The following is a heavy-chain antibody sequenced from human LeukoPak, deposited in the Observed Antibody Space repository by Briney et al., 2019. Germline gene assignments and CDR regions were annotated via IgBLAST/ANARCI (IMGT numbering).Heavy chain of an antibody. D-gene: IGHD4-17*01. CDR2: ISYDGSNK. Sequence: GGSLRLSCAASGFTVSGSSLHWVRQAPGKGLEWVAVISYDGSNKYYADSVKGRFTISRDNSKNTLYLQMNSLRAEDTAVYYCATETVTTSDYYYGMDVWGQGTTVTVSS. CDR1: GFTVSGSS. V-gene: IGHV3-30*04. CDR3: ATETVTTSDYYYGMDV. J-gene: IGHJ6*02.